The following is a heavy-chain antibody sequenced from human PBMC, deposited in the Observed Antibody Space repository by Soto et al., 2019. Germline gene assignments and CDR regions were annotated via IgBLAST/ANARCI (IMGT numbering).Heavy chain of an antibody. D-gene: IGHD6-19*01. CDR1: GFTFSSYV. Sequence: EVQLLESGGGLVQPGGSLGLSCAASGFTFSSYVMNWVRQAPGKGLEWVSAISGSGGSTYYADSVKGRFTISRDNSKNTLFLQMNSLRAEDTAVYYCAKVERGSGWMVPFDYWGQGTLVTVSS. CDR3: AKVERGSGWMVPFDY. J-gene: IGHJ4*02. V-gene: IGHV3-23*01. CDR2: ISGSGGST.